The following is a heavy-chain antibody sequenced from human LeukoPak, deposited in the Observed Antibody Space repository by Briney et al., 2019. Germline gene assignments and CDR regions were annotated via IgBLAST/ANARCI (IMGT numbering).Heavy chain of an antibody. CDR1: GGSISSSNW. D-gene: IGHD3-10*01. CDR2: IDHSGST. Sequence: SETLSLTCAVSGGSISSSNWWSWVRQPPGKGLEWIGEIDHSGSTNCNPSLKSRVTISVDTSKNQFSLKLSSVTAADTAVYYCAREKPMVRGVPFDYWGQGTLVTVSS. V-gene: IGHV4-4*02. J-gene: IGHJ4*02. CDR3: AREKPMVRGVPFDY.